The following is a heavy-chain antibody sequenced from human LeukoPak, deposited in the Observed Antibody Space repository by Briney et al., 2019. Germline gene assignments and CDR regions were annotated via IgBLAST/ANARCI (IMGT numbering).Heavy chain of an antibody. CDR1: GGSISSSNYY. CDR2: IYYSGST. J-gene: IGHJ4*02. CDR3: ARHGHVVPAEQIDY. D-gene: IGHD2-2*01. V-gene: IGHV4-39*01. Sequence: NTSETLSLTCTVSGGSISSSNYYWGWIRQPPGKGLEWIGSIYYSGSTFYNPSLKSRVTMSVDTSKNQFSLRLTSVTAADTAVYYCARHGHVVPAEQIDYWGQGTLVTVSS.